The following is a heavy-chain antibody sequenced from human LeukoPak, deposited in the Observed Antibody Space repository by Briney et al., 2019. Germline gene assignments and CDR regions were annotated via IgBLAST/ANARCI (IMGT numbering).Heavy chain of an antibody. CDR2: IYYSGST. J-gene: IGHJ5*02. V-gene: IGHV4-59*01. D-gene: IGHD3-10*01. CDR1: GVSISNYY. CDR3: ARGYYYGSGSYYNANWFDP. Sequence: SETLSLTCTVSGVSISNYYWSWIRQPPGKGLEWIGYIYYSGSTNYNPSLKSRVTISVDTSKDQVSLKLNSVTAADTGVYYCARGYYYGSGSYYNANWFDPWGQGTLVTVSS.